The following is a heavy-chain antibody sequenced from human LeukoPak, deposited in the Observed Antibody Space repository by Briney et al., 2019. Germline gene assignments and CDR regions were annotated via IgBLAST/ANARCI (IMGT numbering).Heavy chain of an antibody. V-gene: IGHV4-4*07. J-gene: IGHJ5*02. CDR2: IYTSGST. D-gene: IGHD2-15*01. Sequence: SETLSLTCTVSGGSISSYYWSWIPQPAGKGLEWIGRIYTSGSTNYNPSLKSRVTMSVDTSKNQFSLKLSSVTAADTAVYYCARRAISGPVDWFDPWGQGTLVTVSS. CDR3: ARRAISGPVDWFDP. CDR1: GGSISSYY.